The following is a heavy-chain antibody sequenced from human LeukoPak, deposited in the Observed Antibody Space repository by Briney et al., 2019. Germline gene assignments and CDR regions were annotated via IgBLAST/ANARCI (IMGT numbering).Heavy chain of an antibody. V-gene: IGHV4-59*11. D-gene: IGHD2-8*01. CDR1: GGSISSHY. J-gene: IGHJ4*02. CDR3: ASEYCTSSTCRFDS. Sequence: SETLSLTCTVSGGSISSHYWTWIRQPPGKGLEWIGYIYNRGSTNYNPSLKSRVTISLDTSRNQFSLKLTSVTAADTALYYCASEYCTSSTCRFDSWGQGTLVTVSS. CDR2: IYNRGST.